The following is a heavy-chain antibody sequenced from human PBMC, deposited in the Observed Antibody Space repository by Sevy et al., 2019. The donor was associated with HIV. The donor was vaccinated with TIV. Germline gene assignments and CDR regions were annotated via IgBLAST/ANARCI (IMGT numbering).Heavy chain of an antibody. CDR3: ARRNDFAI. CDR2: VYYTGGT. V-gene: IGHV4-59*08. J-gene: IGHJ3*02. Sequence: SETLSLTCTVSGGSINSDHWNWIRQPPGKGLEWIGYVYYTGGTNYNPSLKNRVTISVDRTKNQFSLKLTSVTAADTAVYYCARRNDFAIWGQGTMVTVSS. CDR1: GGSINSDH.